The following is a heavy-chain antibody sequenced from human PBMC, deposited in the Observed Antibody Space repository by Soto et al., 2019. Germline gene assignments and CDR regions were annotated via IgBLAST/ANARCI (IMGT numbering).Heavy chain of an antibody. CDR1: GFTFSSYG. D-gene: IGHD2-2*01. CDR2: ISYDGSNK. V-gene: IGHV3-30*18. Sequence: PGGSLRLSCAASGFTFSSYGMHWVRQAPGKGLEWVAVISYDGSNKYYAGSVKGRFTISRDNSKNTLYLQMNSLRAEDTAVYYCAKDVVVPAAKVGGMDVWGQGTTVTVSS. J-gene: IGHJ6*02. CDR3: AKDVVVPAAKVGGMDV.